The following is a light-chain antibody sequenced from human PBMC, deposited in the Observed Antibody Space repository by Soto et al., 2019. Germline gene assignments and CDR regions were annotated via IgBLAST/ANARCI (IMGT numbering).Light chain of an antibody. Sequence: EIVMTQSPATLSVSPGERATLSCRASQSISSNLAWYQQKPGQAPRLLIYDASTRATGIPARFSGSGSGTEFTLTISGLEPEDFAVYYCQQRSNWPPDFGQGTRLEIK. CDR1: QSISSN. J-gene: IGKJ5*01. CDR2: DAS. CDR3: QQRSNWPPD. V-gene: IGKV3-15*01.